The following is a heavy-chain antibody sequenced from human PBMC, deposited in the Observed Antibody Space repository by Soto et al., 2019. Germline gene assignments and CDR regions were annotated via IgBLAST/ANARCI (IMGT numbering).Heavy chain of an antibody. CDR2: IIPILGIA. Sequence: SVKVSCKASGGTFSSYTISWVRQAPGQGLEWMGRIIPILGIANYAQKFQSRVTITADKSTSTAYMELSSLSSEDTAVYYCARDNRGYCSSTSCYGAFDIWGQGTMVTVSS. V-gene: IGHV1-69*04. D-gene: IGHD2-2*01. CDR3: ARDNRGYCSSTSCYGAFDI. CDR1: GGTFSSYT. J-gene: IGHJ3*02.